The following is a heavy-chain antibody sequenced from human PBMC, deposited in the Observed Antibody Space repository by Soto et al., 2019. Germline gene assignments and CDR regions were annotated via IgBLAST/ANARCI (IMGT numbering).Heavy chain of an antibody. J-gene: IGHJ4*02. D-gene: IGHD6-19*01. CDR2: IIPIFGTA. CDR1: GGTFSSYA. CDR3: ARSGGWYNPYYFDY. V-gene: IGHV1-69*01. Sequence: QVQLVQSGAEVKKPGSSVKVSCKASGGTFSSYAISWVRQAPGQGLEWMGGIIPIFGTANYAQKFQGRVRITGDESTSTAYMGLSSLRSEDTAVYYCARSGGWYNPYYFDYWGQGTLVTVSS.